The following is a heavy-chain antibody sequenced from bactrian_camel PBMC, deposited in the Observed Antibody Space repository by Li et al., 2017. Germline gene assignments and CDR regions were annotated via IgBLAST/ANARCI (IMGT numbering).Heavy chain of an antibody. J-gene: IGHJ4*01. CDR3: SGGVTAGRLCPRPPPAQTQFAY. D-gene: IGHD3*01. CDR1: TSTYSGNC. V-gene: IGHV3S53*01. CDR2: ISTGGLST. Sequence: HVQLVESGGGSVQAGGSLTLSCAPSTSTYSGNCLAWFRQAPGKEREWVAIISTGGLSTNYADSVRGRFTISRDNAKNTVYLQMDSLKPEDTAMYYCSGGVTAGRLCPRPPPAQTQFAYWGQGTQVTVS.